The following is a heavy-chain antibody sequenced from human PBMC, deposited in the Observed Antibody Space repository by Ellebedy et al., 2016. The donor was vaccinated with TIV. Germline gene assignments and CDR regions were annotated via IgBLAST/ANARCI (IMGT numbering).Heavy chain of an antibody. CDR2: INAGNGNT. CDR3: ARSRRKGQWLVSYEFDY. CDR1: GYTFTDYY. V-gene: IGHV1-3*01. J-gene: IGHJ4*02. D-gene: IGHD6-19*01. Sequence: ASVKVSXKASGYTFTDYYMHWVRRAPGQRLEWMGWINAGNGNTKYSQKFQGRVTITRDTSASTAYMELSSLRSEDTAVYYCARSRRKGQWLVSYEFDYWGQGTLVTVSS.